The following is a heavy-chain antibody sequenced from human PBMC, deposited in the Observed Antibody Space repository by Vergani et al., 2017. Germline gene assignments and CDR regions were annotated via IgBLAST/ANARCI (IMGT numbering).Heavy chain of an antibody. J-gene: IGHJ5*02. Sequence: QVQLQQWGAGLFKPSETLSLTCAVYGGSFSGYYWSWIRQPPGKGLEWIGEINHSGSTNYNPSLKSRVTISVDTSKNQFSLKLSSVTAADTAVYYCASEWLLPKRRWFDPWGQGTLVTVSS. V-gene: IGHV4-34*01. CDR1: GGSFSGYY. CDR3: ASEWLLPKRRWFDP. D-gene: IGHD3-22*01. CDR2: INHSGST.